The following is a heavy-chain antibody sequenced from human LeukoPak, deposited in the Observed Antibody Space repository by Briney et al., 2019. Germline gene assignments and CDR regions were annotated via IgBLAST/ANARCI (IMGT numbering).Heavy chain of an antibody. V-gene: IGHV3-7*01. CDR2: IKEEGSEK. D-gene: IGHD2-15*01. J-gene: IGHJ4*01. CDR3: ARDSSAAPHSY. CDR1: GFTFSGYL. Sequence: PGGSLRLSRAASGFTFSGYLMSWVRQAPGKGLEWVANIKEEGSEKYYVDSVKGRFIISRDNAKNSLYLQMNSLRAEDTAVYYCARDSSAAPHSYWGQGTLVTVFS.